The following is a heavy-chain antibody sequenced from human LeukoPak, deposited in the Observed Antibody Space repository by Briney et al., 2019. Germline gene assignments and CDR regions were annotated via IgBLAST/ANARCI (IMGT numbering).Heavy chain of an antibody. V-gene: IGHV1-24*01. D-gene: IGHD6-19*01. J-gene: IGHJ4*02. CDR3: ATVEYSSGWYLTGEYYFDY. CDR1: GYTLTELS. Sequence: ASVKVSCKVSGYTLTELSMHWVRQAPGKGLEWMGGFDPEDGETIYAQKFQGRVTMTEDTSTDTAYMELSSPRSEDTAVYYCATVEYSSGWYLTGEYYFDYWGQGTLVTVSS. CDR2: FDPEDGET.